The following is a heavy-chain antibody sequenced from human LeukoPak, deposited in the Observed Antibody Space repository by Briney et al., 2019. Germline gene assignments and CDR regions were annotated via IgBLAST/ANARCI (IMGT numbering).Heavy chain of an antibody. D-gene: IGHD2-2*01. CDR1: GGTFSSYA. J-gene: IGHJ4*02. CDR2: IIPIFGTA. Sequence: GASVKVSCKASGGTFSSYAISWVRQAPGQGLEWMGRIIPIFGTANYAQKFQGRVTITADKSTSTAYMELSSLRSEDTALYYCAGRLRYCSSTSCYPYWGQGTLVTVSS. V-gene: IGHV1-69*06. CDR3: AGRLRYCSSTSCYPY.